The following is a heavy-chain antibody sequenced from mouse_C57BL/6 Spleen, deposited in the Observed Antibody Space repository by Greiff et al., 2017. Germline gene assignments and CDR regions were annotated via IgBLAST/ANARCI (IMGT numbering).Heavy chain of an antibody. CDR3: ARRGIYGYDEEDYYYAMDY. Sequence: EVQLVESGGGLVKPGGSLKLSCAASGFTFSDYGMHWVRQAPEKGLEWVAYISSGSSTIYYADTVKGRFTISRDNAKNTLFLQMTSLRSEDTAMYYCARRGIYGYDEEDYYYAMDYWGQGTSVTVSS. J-gene: IGHJ4*01. CDR2: ISSGSSTI. D-gene: IGHD2-2*01. CDR1: GFTFSDYG. V-gene: IGHV5-17*01.